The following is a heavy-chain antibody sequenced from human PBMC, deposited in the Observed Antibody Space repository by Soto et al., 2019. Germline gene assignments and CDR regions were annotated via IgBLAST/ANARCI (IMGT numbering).Heavy chain of an antibody. J-gene: IGHJ4*02. CDR3: AGWSGYYNSIDY. V-gene: IGHV4-59*08. Sequence: SETLSLTCTVSGGSISSYYWSWIRQPPGKGLEWIGYIYYSGSTNYNPSLKSRVTISVDTSKNQFSLKLSSVTAADTAVYYCAGWSGYYNSIDYWGQGTLVTVSS. D-gene: IGHD3-3*01. CDR2: IYYSGST. CDR1: GGSISSYY.